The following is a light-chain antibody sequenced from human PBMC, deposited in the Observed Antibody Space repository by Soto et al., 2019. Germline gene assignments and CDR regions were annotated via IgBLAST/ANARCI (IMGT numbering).Light chain of an antibody. CDR1: QTIATY. Sequence: DIQMTQSPSSLSASVGDRVTITCRASQTIATYLNWFQQKPGKAPKLLIYAASSLQSGVPSRFSGSRSGTDFTLTITSLQREDFATYYCQQSYSPQATFGRGTKVDIK. V-gene: IGKV1-39*01. J-gene: IGKJ1*01. CDR2: AAS. CDR3: QQSYSPQAT.